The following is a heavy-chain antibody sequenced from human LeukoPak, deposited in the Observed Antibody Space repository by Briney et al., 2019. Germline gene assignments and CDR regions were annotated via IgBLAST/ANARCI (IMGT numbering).Heavy chain of an antibody. CDR2: ISSSTYYI. J-gene: IGHJ4*02. CDR1: GFIFSSYS. V-gene: IGHV3-21*01. D-gene: IGHD4-17*01. Sequence: AGGSLRLSCGASGFIFSSYSMSWVCQAPGKGLEWVSSISSSTYYIYYTDSVKGRFTISRDNAKNSLYLQMNSLRAEDTAVYYCARANYGDYTFDYWGQGTLVTVSS. CDR3: ARANYGDYTFDY.